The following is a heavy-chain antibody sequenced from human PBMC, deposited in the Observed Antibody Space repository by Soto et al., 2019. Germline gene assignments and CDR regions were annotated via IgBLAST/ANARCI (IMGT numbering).Heavy chain of an antibody. Sequence: PSQTLSLTCVISGDSVSIYSGAWNWIRQSPSRGLEWLGRTYYRSKWYYDYAESVKSRIIISVDTSKNQFSLQLNSVTPEDAAVYYCANDPGNSLDYWGQGIQVTVSS. V-gene: IGHV6-1*01. CDR1: GDSVSIYSGA. CDR3: ANDPGNSLDY. J-gene: IGHJ4*02. CDR2: TYYRSKWYY. D-gene: IGHD3-3*01.